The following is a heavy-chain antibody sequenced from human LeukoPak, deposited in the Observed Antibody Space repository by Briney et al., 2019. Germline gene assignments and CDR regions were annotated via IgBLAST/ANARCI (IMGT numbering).Heavy chain of an antibody. Sequence: PGRSLRLSCAASGFTFSSYAMHWVRQGPGKGLVWVSRINSDGSSTTYADSVKGRFTISRDNAKNTLYLQMNNLRAEDTAVYYCASGTILSGNGPLDYWGQGTLVTVSS. CDR3: ASGTILSGNGPLDY. CDR2: INSDGSST. J-gene: IGHJ4*02. CDR1: GFTFSSYA. V-gene: IGHV3-74*03. D-gene: IGHD1-7*01.